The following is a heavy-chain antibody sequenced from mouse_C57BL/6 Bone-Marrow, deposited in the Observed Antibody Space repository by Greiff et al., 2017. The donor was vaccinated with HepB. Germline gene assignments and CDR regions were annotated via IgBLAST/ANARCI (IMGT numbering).Heavy chain of an antibody. V-gene: IGHV1-42*01. J-gene: IGHJ3*01. CDR2: INPSTGGT. CDR3: ARGGYGSSPAWFAY. CDR1: GYSFTGYY. D-gene: IGHD1-1*01. Sequence: EVKLVESGPELVKPGASVKISCKASGYSFTGYYMNWVKQSPEKSLEWIGEINPSTGGTTYNQKFKAKATLTVDKSSSTAYMQLKSLTSEDSAVYYCARGGYGSSPAWFAYWGQGTLVTVSA.